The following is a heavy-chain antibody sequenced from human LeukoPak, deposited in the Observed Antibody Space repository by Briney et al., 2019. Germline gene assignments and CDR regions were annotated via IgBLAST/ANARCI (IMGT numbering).Heavy chain of an antibody. V-gene: IGHV3-30*04. CDR3: AKGPDYYGSGSYYPLNYYYYMDV. Sequence: GGSLRLSCAASGFTFSSYAMHWVRQAPGKGLEWVAVISYDGSNKYYADSVKGRFTISRDNSKNTLYLQMNSLRAEDTAVYYCAKGPDYYGSGSYYPLNYYYYMDVWGKGTTVTVSS. CDR2: ISYDGSNK. J-gene: IGHJ6*03. D-gene: IGHD3-10*01. CDR1: GFTFSSYA.